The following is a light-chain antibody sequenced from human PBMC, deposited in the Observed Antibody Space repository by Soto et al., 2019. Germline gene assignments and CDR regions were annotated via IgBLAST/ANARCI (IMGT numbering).Light chain of an antibody. CDR2: GTS. Sequence: EIVLTQSPGTLSLSPGERATLSCRASQSVNSNYLAWYQQKPGQGPRVLMYGTSSRATGIPDRFSGSGSGTDFTLTISRLEPEYFAVYYCQQYDTSPRTFGQGTKVEI. J-gene: IGKJ1*01. CDR3: QQYDTSPRT. CDR1: QSVNSNY. V-gene: IGKV3-20*01.